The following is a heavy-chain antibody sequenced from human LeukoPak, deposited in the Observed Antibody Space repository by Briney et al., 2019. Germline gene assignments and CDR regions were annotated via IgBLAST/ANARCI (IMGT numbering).Heavy chain of an antibody. CDR2: ISSSSSYI. D-gene: IGHD3-10*01. CDR1: GFTFSSYN. V-gene: IGHV3-21*06. Sequence: GGSLRLSCAASGFTFSSYNMNWVRQAPGKGLEWVSSISSSSSYIYYADSVKGRFTISRDNAKNSLYLQMNSLRAEDTAVYYCARAITAMVRGVTGSGYWGQGTLVTVSS. J-gene: IGHJ4*02. CDR3: ARAITAMVRGVTGSGY.